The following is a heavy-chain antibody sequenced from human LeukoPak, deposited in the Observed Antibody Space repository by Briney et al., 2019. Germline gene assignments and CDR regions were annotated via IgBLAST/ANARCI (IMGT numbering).Heavy chain of an antibody. CDR1: GGSFSSSNW. CDR2: IYHSGST. J-gene: IGHJ4*02. Sequence: SETLSLTCAVSGGSFSSSNWWSGVRPPPGKGLEWIGEIYHSGSTNYNPSLKSRVTISIDNSKNKFSLQLSSVTAADTAVYYCAREGAYTLIDYWGQGTLVTVSS. D-gene: IGHD3-16*01. CDR3: AREGAYTLIDY. V-gene: IGHV4-4*02.